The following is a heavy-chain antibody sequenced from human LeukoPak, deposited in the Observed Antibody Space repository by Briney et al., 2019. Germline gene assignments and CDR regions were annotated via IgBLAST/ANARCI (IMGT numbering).Heavy chain of an antibody. J-gene: IGHJ6*02. D-gene: IGHD6-13*01. CDR2: INHSGST. V-gene: IGHV4-34*01. CDR1: GGSFSGYY. Sequence: SETLSLTCAVYGGSFSGYYWSWIRQPPGKGLEWIGEINHSGSTNYNPSLKSRVTISVDTSKNQFSLKLSSVTAADTAVYYCARARHIAAAGTANYYYYYGMDVWGQGTTVTVSS. CDR3: ARARHIAAAGTANYYYYYGMDV.